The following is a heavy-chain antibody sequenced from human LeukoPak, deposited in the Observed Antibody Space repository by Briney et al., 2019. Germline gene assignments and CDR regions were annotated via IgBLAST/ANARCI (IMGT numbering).Heavy chain of an antibody. J-gene: IGHJ4*02. CDR3: ARXREFYCTNGVCPDRYYFXX. V-gene: IGHV3-48*03. Sequence: GGSLRLSCAASGFTFSSYGMNWVRQAPGKGLEWVSYISSSGSTIYYADSVKGRFTISRDNAKNSLYLQMNSLRAEDTAVYYCARXREFYCTNGVCPDRYYFXXWGQXXLVT. D-gene: IGHD2-8*01. CDR2: ISSSGSTI. CDR1: GFTFSSYG.